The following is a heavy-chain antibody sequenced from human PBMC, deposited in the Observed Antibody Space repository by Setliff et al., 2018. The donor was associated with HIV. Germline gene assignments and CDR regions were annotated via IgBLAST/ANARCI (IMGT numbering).Heavy chain of an antibody. CDR2: IYYSGSS. CDR1: GGSISTYY. D-gene: IGHD6-19*01. V-gene: IGHV4-59*01. J-gene: IGHJ6*03. Sequence: KTSETLSLTCTVSGGSISTYYWGWIRQPPGKGLEWIGYIYYSGSSNYHPSLKSRVTISVDTSKNQFSLKLSSVTAADTAVYYCARGYPGIAVAGLSYYYYYYMDVWDKGTPVTVSS. CDR3: ARGYPGIAVAGLSYYYYYYMDV.